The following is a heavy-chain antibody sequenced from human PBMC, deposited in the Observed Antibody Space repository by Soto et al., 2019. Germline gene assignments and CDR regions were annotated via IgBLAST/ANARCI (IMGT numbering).Heavy chain of an antibody. Sequence: ASVKVSCKASGYTFTSYYMHWVRQAPGQGLEWMGIINPSGGSTSYAQKFQGRVTMTRDTSTSTVYMELSSLRSEDTAVYYCARDRHCSGGSCYSDWFDPWGQGTLVTVS. D-gene: IGHD2-15*01. CDR3: ARDRHCSGGSCYSDWFDP. CDR2: INPSGGST. V-gene: IGHV1-46*03. CDR1: GYTFTSYY. J-gene: IGHJ5*02.